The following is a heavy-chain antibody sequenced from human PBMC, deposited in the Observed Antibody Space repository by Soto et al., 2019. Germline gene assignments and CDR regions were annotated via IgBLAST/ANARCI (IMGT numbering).Heavy chain of an antibody. CDR3: AREATGYSNPFALYYYYGMDV. D-gene: IGHD4-4*01. Sequence: ASVKVSCKASGYTFTGYYMHWVRQAPGQGLEWMGWINPNSGGTNYAQKFQGRVTMTRDTSISTAYMELSRLRSDDTAVYYSAREATGYSNPFALYYYYGMDVWGQGTTVTVSS. CDR2: INPNSGGT. V-gene: IGHV1-2*02. CDR1: GYTFTGYY. J-gene: IGHJ6*02.